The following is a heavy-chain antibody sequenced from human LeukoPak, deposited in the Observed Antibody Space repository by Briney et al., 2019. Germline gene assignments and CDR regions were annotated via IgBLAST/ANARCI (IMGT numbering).Heavy chain of an antibody. D-gene: IGHD4-17*01. CDR2: IYYSGST. J-gene: IGHJ4*02. V-gene: IGHV4-30-4*01. CDR1: GGSISSGDYY. Sequence: SETLSLTCTVSGGSISSGDYYWSWIRQPPRKGLEWIGYIYYSGSTYYNPSLKSRVTISVDTSKNQFSLKLSSVTAADTAVYYCASAYDYGDSSPFDYWGQGTLVTVSS. CDR3: ASAYDYGDSSPFDY.